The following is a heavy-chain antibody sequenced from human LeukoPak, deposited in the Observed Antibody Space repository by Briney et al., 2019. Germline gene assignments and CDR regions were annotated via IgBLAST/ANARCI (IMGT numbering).Heavy chain of an antibody. V-gene: IGHV1-69*13. J-gene: IGHJ4*02. CDR1: GGTFISHA. CDR2: IIPIFGTA. D-gene: IGHD6-19*01. CDR3: ATLYSSGWYYFDY. Sequence: GASVKVSCKASGGTFISHAISWVRQAPGQGLEWMGGIIPIFGTANYTQKFQGRVTITADESTSTAYMELSSLRSEDTAVYYCATLYSSGWYYFDYWGQGTLVTVSS.